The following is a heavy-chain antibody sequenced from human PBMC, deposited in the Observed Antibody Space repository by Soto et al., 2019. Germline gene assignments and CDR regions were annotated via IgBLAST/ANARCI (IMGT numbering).Heavy chain of an antibody. D-gene: IGHD3-22*01. J-gene: IGHJ4*02. CDR2: IKRNADGGTT. V-gene: IGHV3-15*01. Sequence: GSLRLSCEASGFTFSNAWMSWVRQAPGKGLEWVGRIKRNADGGTTDYAVAVKTRLTISKDTSKNHLVLTMTNMDPVDTATYYCARIRDSYYYDSSGYGGYDYWGQGTLVTVSS. CDR3: ARIRDSYYYDSSGYGGYDY. CDR1: GFTFSNAW.